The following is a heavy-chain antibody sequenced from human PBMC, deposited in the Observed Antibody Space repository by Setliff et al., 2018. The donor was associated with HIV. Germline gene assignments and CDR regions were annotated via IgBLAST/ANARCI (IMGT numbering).Heavy chain of an antibody. CDR1: GYTFTSYY. CDR3: ATSNRAFDI. Sequence: ASVKVSCKASGYTFTSYYMHWVRQAPGQGLEWMGIINPSGGSTIYAQQFQGRVTMTEDTSTDTAYMELSSLRSEDTAVYYCATSNRAFDIWGQGTMVTVSS. V-gene: IGHV1-46*01. CDR2: INPSGGST. D-gene: IGHD1-1*01. J-gene: IGHJ3*02.